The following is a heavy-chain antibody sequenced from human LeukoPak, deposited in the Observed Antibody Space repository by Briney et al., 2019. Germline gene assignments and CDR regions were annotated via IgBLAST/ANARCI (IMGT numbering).Heavy chain of an antibody. CDR1: GFTFSSYG. J-gene: IGHJ1*01. CDR3: AKETGSIAAAEAGVEYFQH. D-gene: IGHD6-13*01. Sequence: GGSLRLSCAASGFTFSSYGMNWVRQAPGKGLEWVSSISSSSSYIYYADSVKGRFTISRDNAKNSLYLQMNSLRAEDTAVYYCAKETGSIAAAEAGVEYFQHWGQGTLVTVSS. V-gene: IGHV3-21*04. CDR2: ISSSSSYI.